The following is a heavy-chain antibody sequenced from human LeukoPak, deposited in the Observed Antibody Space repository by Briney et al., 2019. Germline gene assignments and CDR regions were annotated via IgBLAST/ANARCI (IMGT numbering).Heavy chain of an antibody. D-gene: IGHD1-26*01. J-gene: IGHJ4*02. V-gene: IGHV1-46*01. Sequence: GASVKVSCKASGYTFTNYYMHWVRQAPGQGLEWMGIINPSGGSTSYAQNFQGRLTLTRDTSASTVSMELSSLRSEDTAVYYCARSGHIRLWDLPTPFGFWGQGTLVTVSS. CDR3: ARSGHIRLWDLPTPFGF. CDR1: GYTFTNYY. CDR2: INPSGGST.